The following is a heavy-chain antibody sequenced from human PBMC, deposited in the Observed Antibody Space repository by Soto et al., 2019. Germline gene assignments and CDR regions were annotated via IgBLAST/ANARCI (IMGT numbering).Heavy chain of an antibody. CDR1: GDSVSSNSAA. CDR2: TYYRSKWYN. J-gene: IGHJ3*02. CDR3: ARGRRRLYAYNPIDAFDI. V-gene: IGHV6-1*01. Sequence: PSQTLSLTCAISGDSVSSNSAAWNWIRQSPSRGLEWLGRTYYRSKWYNDYAVSVKSRITINPDTPKNQFSLRLNSVTPEDTAVYYCARGRRRLYAYNPIDAFDIWGQGTMVTVSS. D-gene: IGHD3-16*01.